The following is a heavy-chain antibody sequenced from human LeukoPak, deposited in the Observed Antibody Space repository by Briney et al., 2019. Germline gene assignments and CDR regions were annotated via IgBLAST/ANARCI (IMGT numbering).Heavy chain of an antibody. J-gene: IGHJ2*01. V-gene: IGHV4-61*02. CDR3: ARGNDILTGYSPPGHWYFDL. CDR1: GGSISSGSYY. Sequence: SETLSLTCTVSGGSISSGSYYWSWIRQPAGKGLEWIGRIYTSGSTNYNPSLKSRVTISVDTSKNQFSLKLSSVTAADTAVYYCARGNDILTGYSPPGHWYFDLWGRGTLVTVSS. CDR2: IYTSGST. D-gene: IGHD3-9*01.